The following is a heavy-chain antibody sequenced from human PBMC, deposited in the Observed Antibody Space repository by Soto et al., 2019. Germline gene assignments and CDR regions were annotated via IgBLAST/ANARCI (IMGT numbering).Heavy chain of an antibody. Sequence: EVQLLESGGGLVQPGGSLRLSCAASGFTFSNYAINWVRQAPGKGLEWVATISGGGGSTYYADSVKGRFTISRDNSKNTLFLQMNSLRADVTAVYYCARPSILAAGTYWGQGTLVTVSS. CDR2: ISGGGGST. CDR1: GFTFSNYA. J-gene: IGHJ4*02. D-gene: IGHD6-13*01. CDR3: ARPSILAAGTY. V-gene: IGHV3-23*01.